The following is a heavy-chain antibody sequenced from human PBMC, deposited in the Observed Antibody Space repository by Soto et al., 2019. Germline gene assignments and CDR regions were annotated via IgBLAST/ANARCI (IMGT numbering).Heavy chain of an antibody. J-gene: IGHJ4*01. D-gene: IGHD3-16*01. CDR2: IWHDGGNK. Sequence: RLSCAASGFTFSSYGMHWVRQAPGKGLEWVAFIWHDGGNKFYAESVKGRFTISRDNSKNTLYLQMTGLSAEDTAMYYCARDGDVNTGFGKDYWGQGTLVTVSS. CDR3: ARDGDVNTGFGKDY. V-gene: IGHV3-33*01. CDR1: GFTFSSYG.